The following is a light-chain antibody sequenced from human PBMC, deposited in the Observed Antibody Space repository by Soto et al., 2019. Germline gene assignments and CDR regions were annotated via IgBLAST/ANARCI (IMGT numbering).Light chain of an antibody. J-gene: IGKJ2*01. CDR3: QQSYSTPPP. V-gene: IGKV1-39*01. CDR2: AAS. CDR1: QSISSY. Sequence: DLQMTQSPSSLSASVGDRVTITCRASQSISSYLNWYQQKPGKAPKLLIYAASSLQSGVPSRFSGSGSGTDFTLTISSLQPEDFATYSCQQSYSTPPPLGPGTKLEIK.